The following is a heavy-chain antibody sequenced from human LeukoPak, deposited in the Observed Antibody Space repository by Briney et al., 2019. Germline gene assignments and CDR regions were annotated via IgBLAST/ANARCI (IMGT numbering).Heavy chain of an antibody. CDR1: GITFSSYW. D-gene: IGHD5-12*01. CDR2: INSDGSST. CDR3: VRDYSGWSLDP. Sequence: GGSLRLSCAASGITFSSYWMHWVRQAPGKGLVWVSRINSDGSSTSYADSVKGRFTISRDNAKNTLYLQMNRLRAEDTAVYYCVRDYSGWSLDPWGQGTLVTVSS. V-gene: IGHV3-74*01. J-gene: IGHJ5*02.